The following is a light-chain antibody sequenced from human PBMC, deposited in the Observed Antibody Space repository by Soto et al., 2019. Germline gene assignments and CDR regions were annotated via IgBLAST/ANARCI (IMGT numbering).Light chain of an antibody. Sequence: EIVMTQSPATLSVSPGERATLSCRASQSVSSCLAWFQQKPGQAPRLLIYDASNRATGIPARFSGSGPGTDFTLTISSLEPEDFAVYYCQQRSNWPITFGQGTRLEIK. CDR1: QSVSSC. J-gene: IGKJ5*01. CDR2: DAS. CDR3: QQRSNWPIT. V-gene: IGKV3-11*01.